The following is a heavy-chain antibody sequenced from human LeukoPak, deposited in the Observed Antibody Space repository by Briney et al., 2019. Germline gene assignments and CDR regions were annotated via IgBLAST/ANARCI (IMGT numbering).Heavy chain of an antibody. Sequence: GGSLRLSCGASGFSFSDYGMHWVRQAPGKGLEWVAFIRHDGNKKYLPNSMKGRFTISRDNPKNTLYLQVNSLRAEDTAVYYCAKGYYDSNGNYYYFDYWGQGTLVTVSS. J-gene: IGHJ4*02. D-gene: IGHD3-22*01. CDR3: AKGYYDSNGNYYYFDY. V-gene: IGHV3-30*02. CDR1: GFSFSDYG. CDR2: IRHDGNKK.